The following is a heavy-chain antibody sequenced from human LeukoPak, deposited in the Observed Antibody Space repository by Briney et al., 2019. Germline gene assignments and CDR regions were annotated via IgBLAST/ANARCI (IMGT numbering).Heavy chain of an antibody. CDR3: ARDSSDYGDPQDAFDI. D-gene: IGHD4-17*01. Sequence: GASVKVSCKASGGTFSSYTISWVRQAPGQGLEWMGRIIPILGIANYAQKFQGRVTITADKSTSTAYMELSSLRSEDTAVYYCARDSSDYGDPQDAFDIWGQGTMVTVSP. J-gene: IGHJ3*02. CDR2: IIPILGIA. CDR1: GGTFSSYT. V-gene: IGHV1-69*04.